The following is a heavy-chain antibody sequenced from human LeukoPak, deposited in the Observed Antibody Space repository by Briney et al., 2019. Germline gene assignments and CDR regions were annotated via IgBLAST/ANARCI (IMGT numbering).Heavy chain of an antibody. CDR3: ARDPSGFSGWYGY. J-gene: IGHJ4*02. D-gene: IGHD6-19*01. CDR1: GFTFSRYW. V-gene: IGHV3-74*03. Sequence: GGSLRLSCAASGFTFSRYWMHWVRQAPGKGLVWVSRIYSNGSTTTYADSVKGRFTISRDNAKNTLYLQMNSLSAEDTAVYYCARDPSGFSGWYGYWGQGILVTVSS. CDR2: IYSNGSTT.